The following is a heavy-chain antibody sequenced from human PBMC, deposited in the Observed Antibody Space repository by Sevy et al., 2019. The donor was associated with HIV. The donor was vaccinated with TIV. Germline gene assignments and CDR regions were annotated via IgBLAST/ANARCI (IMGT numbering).Heavy chain of an antibody. CDR2: IKSDGSDK. CDR3: AQETVGRFDS. V-gene: IGHV3-7*01. J-gene: IGHJ4*02. D-gene: IGHD3-16*01. CDR1: GFTFSAYW. Sequence: GGSLSLSCAASGFTFSAYWMNWVRQAPGKGLEWVDNIKSDGSDKHYVDSVEGRFTISRDNAKNSLYLQMNSLRVEDTAVYYCAQETVGRFDSWGQGTLVTVSS.